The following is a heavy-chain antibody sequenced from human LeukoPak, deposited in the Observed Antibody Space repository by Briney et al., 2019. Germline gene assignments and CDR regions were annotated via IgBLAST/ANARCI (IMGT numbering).Heavy chain of an antibody. J-gene: IGHJ4*02. V-gene: IGHV4-34*01. CDR2: INHSGST. CDR1: GGSFSGYY. Sequence: SETLSLTCAVYGGSFSGYYWSWIRQPPGKGLEWIGEINHSGSTNYNPSLKSRVTISVDTSKNQFSLKLSSVTAADTAVYYCARDQAAAGTPHFDYWGQGTLVTVSS. CDR3: ARDQAAAGTPHFDY. D-gene: IGHD6-13*01.